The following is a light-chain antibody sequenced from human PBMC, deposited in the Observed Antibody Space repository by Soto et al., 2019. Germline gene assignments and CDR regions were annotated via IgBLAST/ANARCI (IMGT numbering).Light chain of an antibody. Sequence: QSVLTQPPSVSGSPGQRVTISCTRSSSNIGAGYDVHWYQQLPGTAPKLLISGNSNRPSGVPDRFSGSKSVTSASLAITGLQAEDEADYYCQAYDSSLSGYVFGTGTKLTVL. CDR2: GNS. V-gene: IGLV1-40*01. J-gene: IGLJ1*01. CDR1: SSNIGAGYD. CDR3: QAYDSSLSGYV.